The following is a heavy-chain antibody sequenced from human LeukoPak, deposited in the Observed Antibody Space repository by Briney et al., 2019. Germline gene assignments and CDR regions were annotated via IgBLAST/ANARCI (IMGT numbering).Heavy chain of an antibody. CDR3: ARVVSSGWYNWFDP. Sequence: GGSLRLSCAASGFTFSSYAMSWVRQAPGKGLEWVSAISGSGGSTYYADSVKGRFTISRHNSKNTLYLQMNSLRAEDTAVYYCARVVSSGWYNWFDPWGQGTLVTVSS. J-gene: IGHJ5*02. D-gene: IGHD6-19*01. CDR1: GFTFSSYA. CDR2: ISGSGGST. V-gene: IGHV3-23*01.